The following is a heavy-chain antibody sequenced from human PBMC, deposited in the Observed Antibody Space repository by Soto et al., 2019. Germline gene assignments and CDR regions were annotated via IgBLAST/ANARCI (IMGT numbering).Heavy chain of an antibody. CDR1: GFAFSGST. V-gene: IGHV3-73*01. CDR3: FRENYFSYHGMDV. J-gene: IGHJ6*02. Sequence: PGGSLRLSCAGSGFAFSGSTIHWVRQASGKGLERVGRISSKGNSYATAYAPSVKGRFIISRGASKTTAYLQMNSLKIEDTAVYYCFRENYFSYHGMDVGCQGTTVTVSS. CDR2: ISSKGNSYAT.